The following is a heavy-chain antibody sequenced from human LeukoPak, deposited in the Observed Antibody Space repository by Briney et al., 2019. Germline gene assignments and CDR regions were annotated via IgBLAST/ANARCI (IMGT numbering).Heavy chain of an antibody. CDR2: INYSGST. V-gene: IGHV4-34*01. D-gene: IGHD2-2*01. Sequence: SETLSLTCAVYGGSFSGYYWSWIRQPPGKGLEWIGEINYSGSTNYNPSLKSRVTISVDTSKNQFSLKLSSVTAADTAVYYCARGAYGIVVVPAAMSGSDYWGQGTLVTVSS. CDR3: ARGAYGIVVVPAAMSGSDY. J-gene: IGHJ4*02. CDR1: GGSFSGYY.